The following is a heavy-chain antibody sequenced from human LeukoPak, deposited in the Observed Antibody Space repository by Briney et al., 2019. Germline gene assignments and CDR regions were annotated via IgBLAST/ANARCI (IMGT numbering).Heavy chain of an antibody. V-gene: IGHV4-30-2*01. CDR1: GGSISSGGYC. J-gene: IGHJ3*02. CDR2: IYHSGST. Sequence: SETLSLTCTVSGGSISSGGYCWSWIRQPPGKGLEWVGYIYHSGSTYYNPSLKSRVTISVDRSKNQFSLKLSSVTAADTAVYYCARLRLLLDDAFDIWGQETMVTVSS. CDR3: ARLRLLLDDAFDI. D-gene: IGHD3-22*01.